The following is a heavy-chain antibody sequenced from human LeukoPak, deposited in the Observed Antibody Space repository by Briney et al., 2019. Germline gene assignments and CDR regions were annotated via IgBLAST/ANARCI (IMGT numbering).Heavy chain of an antibody. CDR1: GGSISSGSWY. D-gene: IGHD3-16*01. V-gene: IGHV4-61*02. CDR3: ARDSVPAWGAFDI. CDR2: IYTSGST. Sequence: PSQTLSLTCTVSGGSISSGSWYWNWIRQPAGKGLEWIGRIYTSGSTNYNPSLKSRVTISVDRSKNQFSLKLSSVTAADTAVYYCARDSVPAWGAFDIWGQGTMVTVSS. J-gene: IGHJ3*02.